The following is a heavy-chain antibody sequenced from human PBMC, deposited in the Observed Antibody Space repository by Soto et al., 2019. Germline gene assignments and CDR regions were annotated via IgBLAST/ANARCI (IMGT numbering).Heavy chain of an antibody. CDR3: ARGLAAPADYYDSSGYCFDY. CDR2: IYYSGST. CDR1: GGSISSYY. J-gene: IGHJ4*02. V-gene: IGHV4-59*01. Sequence: SETLSLTCTVSGGSISSYYWSWIRQPPGKGLEWIGYIYYSGSTNYNPSLKSRVTISVDTAKNQFSLKLSSVTAADTAVYYCARGLAAPADYYDSSGYCFDYWGQGTLVTVSS. D-gene: IGHD3-22*01.